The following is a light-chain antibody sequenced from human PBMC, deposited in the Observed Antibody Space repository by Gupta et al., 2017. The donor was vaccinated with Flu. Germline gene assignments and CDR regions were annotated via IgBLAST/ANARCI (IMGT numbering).Light chain of an antibody. CDR1: KLGDKF. CDR2: QDT. J-gene: IGLJ2*01. V-gene: IGLV3-1*01. Sequence: SSELTQPPSVSVSPRQTASITCSGDKLGDKFASWYQQKPGQSPVLVIYQDTKRPSGIPERFSGSNSGNTATLTISGTQAMDEDDYYCQAWGSSTAGFGGGTKMSGL. CDR3: QAWGSSTAG.